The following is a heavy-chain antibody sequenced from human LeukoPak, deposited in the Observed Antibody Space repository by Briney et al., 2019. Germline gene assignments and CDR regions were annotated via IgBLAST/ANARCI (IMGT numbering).Heavy chain of an antibody. CDR3: AKVVGSRIAVSDPFDY. CDR1: GFPFSGYD. CDR2: ISGSGGTI. V-gene: IGHV3-23*01. D-gene: IGHD2-15*01. Sequence: GGSLRLSCAASGFPFSGYDLNWVRQAPGKGLEWVSAISGSGGTIFYSDSVKGRFTISRDHSKNTLYLQMNSLRAEDTAVYYCAKVVGSRIAVSDPFDYWGQGTLVTVSS. J-gene: IGHJ4*02.